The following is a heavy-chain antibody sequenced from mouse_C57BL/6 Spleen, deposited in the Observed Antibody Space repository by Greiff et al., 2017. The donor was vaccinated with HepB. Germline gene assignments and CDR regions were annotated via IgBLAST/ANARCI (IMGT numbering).Heavy chain of an antibody. CDR1: GYAFSSSW. D-gene: IGHD1-1*01. Sequence: VHLVESGPELVKPGASVKISCKASGYAFSSSWMNWVKQRPGKGLEWIGRIYPGDGDTNYNGKFKGKATLTADKSSSTAYMQLSSLTSEDSAVYFCARETFITTVVATSGDFDYWGQGTTLTVSS. V-gene: IGHV1-82*01. CDR2: IYPGDGDT. CDR3: ARETFITTVVATSGDFDY. J-gene: IGHJ2*01.